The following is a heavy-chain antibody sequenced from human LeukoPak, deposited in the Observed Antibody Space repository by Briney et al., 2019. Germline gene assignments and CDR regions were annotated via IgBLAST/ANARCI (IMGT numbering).Heavy chain of an antibody. J-gene: IGHJ4*02. Sequence: GGSLRLSCAASGFTFSSYAMHRVRQAPGKGLEWVAVISDDGSNKYYADSVKGRFTISRDNSKNTLYLQMNSLRAEDTTVYYCARDPSNSGSYYVLDYWGQGTLVTVSS. D-gene: IGHD1-26*01. CDR2: ISDDGSNK. CDR3: ARDPSNSGSYYVLDY. V-gene: IGHV3-30*04. CDR1: GFTFSSYA.